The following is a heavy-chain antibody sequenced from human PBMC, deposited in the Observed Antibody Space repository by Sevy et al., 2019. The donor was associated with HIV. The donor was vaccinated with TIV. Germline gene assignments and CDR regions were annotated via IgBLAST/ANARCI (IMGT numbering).Heavy chain of an antibody. CDR3: AKGQGYDYIWGNERSEYYFDY. J-gene: IGHJ4*02. CDR1: RFTFSTYD. CDR2: ISHDGSYQ. D-gene: IGHD3-16*01. Sequence: GGSLRLSCAASRFTFSTYDIHWVRQAPGKGLEWVAVISHDGSYQYYTDSVKGRFTISRHGSKNKALLQMNSLRADDSGVYYCAKGQGYDYIWGNERSEYYFDYWGQGTLVTVSS. V-gene: IGHV3-30*18.